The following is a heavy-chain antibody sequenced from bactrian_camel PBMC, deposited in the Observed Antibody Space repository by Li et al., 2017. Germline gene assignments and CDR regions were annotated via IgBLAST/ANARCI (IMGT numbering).Heavy chain of an antibody. V-gene: IGHV3S53*01. Sequence: VQLVESGGGSVQAGGSLRPSCQASGSLRCMGWFRQAPGKEYEGVATIDLDGRANYADSVKGRFTISKDKAKNTLYLQMNSLEPDDTAMYYCATSGRIGNCWPALGTRYPHSGQGTQVTVS. J-gene: IGHJ4*01. CDR3: ATSGRIGNCWPALGTRYPH. CDR2: IDLDGRA. CDR1: GSLRC. D-gene: IGHD7*01.